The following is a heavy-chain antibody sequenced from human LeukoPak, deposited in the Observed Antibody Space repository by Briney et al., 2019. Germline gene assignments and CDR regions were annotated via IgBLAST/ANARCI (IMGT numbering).Heavy chain of an antibody. V-gene: IGHV3-48*03. CDR1: GFTFSSYE. CDR2: ISSSGSTM. J-gene: IGHJ4*02. Sequence: GGSLRLSCAASGFTFSSYEMNWVRQAPGKGLEWVSYISSSGSTMYYADSVKGRFTISRDNAKNSLYLQMNSLRAEDTAVYYCARVLRFLRYFDYWGQGTLVTVSS. CDR3: ARVLRFLRYFDY. D-gene: IGHD3-3*01.